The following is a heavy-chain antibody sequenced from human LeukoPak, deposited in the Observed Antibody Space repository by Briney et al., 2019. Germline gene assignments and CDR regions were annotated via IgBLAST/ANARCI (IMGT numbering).Heavy chain of an antibody. CDR3: ARDYCSGDSCYLFDY. J-gene: IGHJ4*02. CDR2: IYHSGST. V-gene: IGHV4-38-2*02. D-gene: IGHD2-15*01. Sequence: SETLSLTCAVSSYSISSGYYWGWIRQPPGKGLEWIGSIYHSGSTYYNPSLKSRVTISVDTSKNQFSLKLSSVTAADTAVYYCARDYCSGDSCYLFDYWGQGTLVTVSS. CDR1: SYSISSGYY.